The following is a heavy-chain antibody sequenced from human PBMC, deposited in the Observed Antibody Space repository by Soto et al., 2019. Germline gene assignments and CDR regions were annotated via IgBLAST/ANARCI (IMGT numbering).Heavy chain of an antibody. D-gene: IGHD6-13*01. CDR1: GFTFSSYA. CDR2: TSASGAST. J-gene: IGHJ4*02. CDR3: AKGSGSSWYDPFAH. V-gene: IGHV3-23*01. Sequence: EVQLLESGGALVQPGGSLRLSCAASGFTFSSYAMTWVRQPPGEGLEWVSSTSASGASTYSADSVEGRFTISRDNSKNTLYLQMDSLRADDTAVYYCAKGSGSSWYDPFAHWGQGTLVTVSS.